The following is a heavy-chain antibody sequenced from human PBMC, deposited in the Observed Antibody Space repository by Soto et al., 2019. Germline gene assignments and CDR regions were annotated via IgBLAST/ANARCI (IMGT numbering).Heavy chain of an antibody. CDR1: GGSISSGGYY. J-gene: IGHJ6*02. CDR3: ARDYDFWSGSDHALYGMDV. D-gene: IGHD3-3*01. Sequence: SETLSLTCTVSGGSISSGGYYWSWIRQHPGKGLEWIGYIYYSGSTYYNPSLKSRVTISVDTSKNQFSLKLSSVTASDTAVYYCARDYDFWSGSDHALYGMDVWGQGTTVTVSS. V-gene: IGHV4-31*03. CDR2: IYYSGST.